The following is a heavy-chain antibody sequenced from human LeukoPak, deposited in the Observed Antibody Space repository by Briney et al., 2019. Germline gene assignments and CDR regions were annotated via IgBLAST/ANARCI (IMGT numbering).Heavy chain of an antibody. Sequence: GGSLRLSCAASGFSVSNNYMSWVRQAPGKGLERVSVIYSGGSTYYADSVKGRFTISRDNSKNTLYLQMNSLRAEDTAVYYCARDLSSGNSGAFDIWGQGTMVTVSS. CDR1: GFSVSNNY. CDR2: IYSGGST. CDR3: ARDLSSGNSGAFDI. D-gene: IGHD4-23*01. J-gene: IGHJ3*02. V-gene: IGHV3-53*05.